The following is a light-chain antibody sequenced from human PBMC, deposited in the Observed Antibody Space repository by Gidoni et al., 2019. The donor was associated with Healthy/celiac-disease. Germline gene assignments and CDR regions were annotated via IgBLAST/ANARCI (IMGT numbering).Light chain of an antibody. CDR3: QQYYSTPLT. Sequence: DIVMTQSPDSLAVSLGERATINCKSSQSVLYSSNNKNYLAWYHKKPGQPPKLLIYWASTRESGVPDRFSGSGSGKDFTPTISSLQAEDVAVYYCQQYYSTPLTFGGGTKVEIK. CDR1: QSVLYSSNNKNY. J-gene: IGKJ4*01. CDR2: WAS. V-gene: IGKV4-1*01.